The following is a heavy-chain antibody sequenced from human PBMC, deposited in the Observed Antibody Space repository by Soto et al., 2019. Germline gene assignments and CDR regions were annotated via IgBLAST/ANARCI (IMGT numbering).Heavy chain of an antibody. Sequence: PGGSLRLSCASSVFTLIDHYMSWICQAPGKGLEWVSFSSNSGTFTKYADSVKGRFTISRDNAKNSLYLQINSLRGEDTAIYFCARSGDNYNVLDYWGPGTPVTVSS. CDR1: VFTLIDHY. D-gene: IGHD3-10*02. CDR2: SSNSGTFT. J-gene: IGHJ4*02. CDR3: ARSGDNYNVLDY. V-gene: IGHV3-11*03.